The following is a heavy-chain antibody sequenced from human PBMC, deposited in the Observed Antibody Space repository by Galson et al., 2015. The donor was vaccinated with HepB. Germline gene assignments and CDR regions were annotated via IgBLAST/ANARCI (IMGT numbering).Heavy chain of an antibody. V-gene: IGHV3-21*01. D-gene: IGHD3-3*01. CDR3: ARDRTIFGVAMDY. CDR2: ISSSSSYI. Sequence: SLRLSCAASGFTFSSYSMNWVRQAPGKGLEWVSSISSSSSYIYYADSVKGRFTISRDNAKNSLYLQMNSLRAEDTAVYYCARDRTIFGVAMDYWGQGTLVTVSS. CDR1: GFTFSSYS. J-gene: IGHJ4*02.